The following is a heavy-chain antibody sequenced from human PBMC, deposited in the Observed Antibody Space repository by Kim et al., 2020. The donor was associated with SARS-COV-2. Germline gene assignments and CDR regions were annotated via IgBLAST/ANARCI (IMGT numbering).Heavy chain of an antibody. CDR1: GFTFSSYS. Sequence: GGSLRLSCAASGFTFSSYSMNWVRQAPGKGLECVSSISSSSSYIYYADSVKGRFTISRDNAKNSLYLQMNSLRAEDTAVYYCARDRVGTWLGFVELQRGEAGPDYWGQGTLVTVSS. V-gene: IGHV3-21*01. CDR3: ARDRVGTWLGFVELQRGEAGPDY. J-gene: IGHJ4*02. CDR2: ISSSSSYI. D-gene: IGHD6-19*01.